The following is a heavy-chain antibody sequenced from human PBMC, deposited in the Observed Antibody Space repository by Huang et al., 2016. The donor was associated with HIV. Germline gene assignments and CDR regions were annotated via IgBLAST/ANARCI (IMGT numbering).Heavy chain of an antibody. V-gene: IGHV3-9*01. D-gene: IGHD5-12*01. J-gene: IGHJ6*02. CDR3: TKDVGSGYDLGYYYGLDV. Sequence: EVQLVESGGGLVQPGRSLRLSCAASGFTLNDYAMHWVRQGPGKGRVWGSGISWNSGSIGYADSVKGRFTISRDNAKNSLYLQMNSLRAEDTAFYYCTKDVGSGYDLGYYYGLDVWGQGTTVTVSS. CDR1: GFTLNDYA. CDR2: ISWNSGSI.